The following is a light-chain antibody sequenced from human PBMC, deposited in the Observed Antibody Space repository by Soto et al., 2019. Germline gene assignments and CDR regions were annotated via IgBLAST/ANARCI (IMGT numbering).Light chain of an antibody. J-gene: IGLJ2*01. CDR1: SSNIGSNT. Sequence: QPVLTHPPSASGTPGQRVTISCSGSSSNIGSNTVNWYQQLPGTAPKLLIYSNNQRPSGVPDRFSGSKSGTSASLAISGLQSEDEADYYCAAWDDSLNGLVVFGGGTKVTVL. V-gene: IGLV1-44*01. CDR3: AAWDDSLNGLVV. CDR2: SNN.